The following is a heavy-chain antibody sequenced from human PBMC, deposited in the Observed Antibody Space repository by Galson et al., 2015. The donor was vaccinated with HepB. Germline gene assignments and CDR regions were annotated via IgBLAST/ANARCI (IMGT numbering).Heavy chain of an antibody. V-gene: IGHV3-30-3*01. J-gene: IGHJ4*02. CDR1: GFTFSTYA. CDR2: ISYVGNTE. D-gene: IGHD6-19*01. CDR3: ARGNQSSGLDF. Sequence: SLRLSCAASGFTFSTYAMHWPRQAPGKGLEWVALISYVGNTEYYADSVKGRFTVSRDNSKNTLFLQMNSLRLEDTAVYYCARGNQSSGLDFWGQGTLLTVSS.